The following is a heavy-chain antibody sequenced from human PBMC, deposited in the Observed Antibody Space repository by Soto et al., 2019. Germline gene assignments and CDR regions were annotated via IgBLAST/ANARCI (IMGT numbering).Heavy chain of an antibody. CDR3: AREGSGFYFRSFDY. CDR2: IYYSGST. Sequence: PSETLSLTCTVSGGSISNYYWSWIRQPPGKGLEWIGCIYYSGSTNYNPSLKSRVAISVDTSKNQFSLDLSSVTAADTAVYYCAREGSGFYFRSFDYWGQGTLVTVSS. CDR1: GGSISNYY. V-gene: IGHV4-59*01. D-gene: IGHD3-22*01. J-gene: IGHJ4*02.